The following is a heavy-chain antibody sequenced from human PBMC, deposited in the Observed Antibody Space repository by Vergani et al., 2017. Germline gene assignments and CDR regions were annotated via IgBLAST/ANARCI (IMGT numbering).Heavy chain of an antibody. J-gene: IGHJ6*02. V-gene: IGHV4-59*08. CDR1: GASIDSFY. CDR2: VFRNGNV. CDR3: VRHRGSGGFFPSSYFYGMDV. Sequence: LQEPGPRLVRPSETLSLKCSVSGASIDSFYWSLIRQSPGKGLEWIGYVFRNGNVNYNPSFNFRVAIDTSNNALSLRVTSVTAADTAVYYCVRHRGSGGFFPSSYFYGMDVWGHGTTVTVSS. D-gene: IGHD3-10*01.